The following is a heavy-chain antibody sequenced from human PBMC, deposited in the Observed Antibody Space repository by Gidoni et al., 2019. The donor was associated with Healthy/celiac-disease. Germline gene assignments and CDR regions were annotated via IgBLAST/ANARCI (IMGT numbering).Heavy chain of an antibody. J-gene: IGHJ6*02. D-gene: IGHD5-18*01. V-gene: IGHV3-53*01. Sequence: EVQLVESGGGLIQPGGSLRLSCAASGFTVSSNYMSWVRQAPGKGLEWVSVIYSGGSTYYADSVKGRFTISRDNSKNTLYLQMNSLRAEDTAVYYCARDPGYSYGYAHYYYGMDVWGQGTTVTVSS. CDR3: ARDPGYSYGYAHYYYGMDV. CDR1: GFTVSSNY. CDR2: IYSGGST.